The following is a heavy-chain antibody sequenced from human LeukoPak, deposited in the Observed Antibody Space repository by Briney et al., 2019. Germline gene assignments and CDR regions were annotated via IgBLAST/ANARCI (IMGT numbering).Heavy chain of an antibody. J-gene: IGHJ6*03. CDR3: AKGASGSYYETYYYYMDV. D-gene: IGHD1-26*01. V-gene: IGHV3-33*06. CDR1: GFTFSSYG. Sequence: GRSLRLSCAASGFTFSSYGMHWVRQAPGKGLEGVAVIWYDGSNKYYADSVKGRFTISRDNSKNTLYLQMNSLRAEDTAVYYCAKGASGSYYETYYYYMDVWGKGTTVTVSS. CDR2: IWYDGSNK.